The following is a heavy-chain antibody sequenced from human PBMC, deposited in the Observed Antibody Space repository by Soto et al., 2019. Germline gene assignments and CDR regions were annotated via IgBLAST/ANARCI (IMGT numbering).Heavy chain of an antibody. J-gene: IGHJ4*02. D-gene: IGHD4-17*01. Sequence: ASVKVSCTASGYTFTSYGISWVRQAPGQGLEWMGWISAYNGNTNYAQKLQGRVTMTTDTSTSTAYMELRSLRSDDTAVYYCARGPNPDYGDYFAFDYWGQGTLVTVSS. CDR1: GYTFTSYG. V-gene: IGHV1-18*01. CDR3: ARGPNPDYGDYFAFDY. CDR2: ISAYNGNT.